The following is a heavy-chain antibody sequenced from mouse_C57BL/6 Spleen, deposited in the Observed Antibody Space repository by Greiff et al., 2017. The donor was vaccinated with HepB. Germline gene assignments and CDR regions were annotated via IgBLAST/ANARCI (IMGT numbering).Heavy chain of an antibody. J-gene: IGHJ2*01. Sequence: EVKLMESGGGLVQPGGSLSLSCAASGFTFTDYYMSWVRQPPGKALEWLGFIRNKANGYTTEYSASVKGRFTISRDNSQSILYLQMNALRAEDSATYYCARSIYDGYRFDYWGQGTTLTVSS. CDR2: IRNKANGYTT. CDR1: GFTFTDYY. CDR3: ARSIYDGYRFDY. V-gene: IGHV7-3*01. D-gene: IGHD2-3*01.